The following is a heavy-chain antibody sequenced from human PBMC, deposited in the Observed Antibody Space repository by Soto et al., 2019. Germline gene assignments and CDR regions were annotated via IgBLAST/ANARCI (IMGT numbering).Heavy chain of an antibody. Sequence: SETLSLTCTVSGGSISSYYWSWIRQPPGKGLEWIGYIYYSGSTNYNPSLKSRVTISVDTSKNQFSLKLSSVTAADTAVYYCARAGDYYDSSGYNVAYYSDYWGQGTLVTVSS. D-gene: IGHD3-22*01. CDR3: ARAGDYYDSSGYNVAYYSDY. CDR1: GGSISSYY. V-gene: IGHV4-59*01. J-gene: IGHJ4*02. CDR2: IYYSGST.